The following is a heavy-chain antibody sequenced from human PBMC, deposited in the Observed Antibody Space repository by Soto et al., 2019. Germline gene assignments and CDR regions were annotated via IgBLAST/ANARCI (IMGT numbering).Heavy chain of an antibody. CDR2: IWYDGSNK. V-gene: IGHV3-33*01. CDR1: GFTFSGHA. J-gene: IGHJ6*02. Sequence: QVQLVESGGGVAQPGRSLRLSCTVSGFTFSGHAMHWVRQAPGKGLEWVTQIWYDGSNKYYAESVKGRFTISRDNSKNTLYLQMNSLRVVDTAVYYCARDGQGLAPYALDVWGQGTSVTVSS. CDR3: ARDGQGLAPYALDV. D-gene: IGHD6-19*01.